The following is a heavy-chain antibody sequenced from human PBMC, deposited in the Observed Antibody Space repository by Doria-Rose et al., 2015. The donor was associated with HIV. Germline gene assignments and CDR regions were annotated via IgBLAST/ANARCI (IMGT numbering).Heavy chain of an antibody. V-gene: IGHV3-21*03. CDR2: ISRSSEHI. J-gene: IGHJ4*02. D-gene: IGHD3-22*01. CDR3: ARDYYDSDGYFGD. Sequence: QAPGKGLEWDSSISRSSEHIHYVDSVQGRFTISRDNAKNSVYLQMNSLRTEDTAVYYCARDYYDSDGYFGDWGQGALVTVSS.